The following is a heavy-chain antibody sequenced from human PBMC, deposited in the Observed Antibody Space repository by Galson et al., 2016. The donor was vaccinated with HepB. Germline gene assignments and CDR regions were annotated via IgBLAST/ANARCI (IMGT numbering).Heavy chain of an antibody. V-gene: IGHV3-23*01. CDR1: GFIFSSFA. CDR2: ISHTGGSR. Sequence: SLRLSCAASGFIFSSFAMTWLRQAPGQGLEWVSIISHTGGSRYYADSVKGRFTTSRDDSINTLYLQMNNLRAEDTAVYYCVRNPQKGLSDSTGWYMFDYYCNGMDVWGQGTTVTVAS. D-gene: IGHD6-19*01. J-gene: IGHJ6*02. CDR3: VRNPQKGLSDSTGWYMFDYYCNGMDV.